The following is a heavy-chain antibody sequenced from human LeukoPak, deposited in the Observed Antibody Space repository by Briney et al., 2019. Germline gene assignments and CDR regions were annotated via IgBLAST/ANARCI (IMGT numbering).Heavy chain of an antibody. CDR1: GFTFSSYA. D-gene: IGHD6-19*01. CDR2: ISSNGGST. J-gene: IGHJ4*02. CDR3: VKGPPSGWRTHFDY. V-gene: IGHV3-64D*06. Sequence: GGSLRLSCSASGFTFSSYAMHWVRQAPGKGLEYVSAISSNGGSTYYADSVKGRFTISRDNSKNTLYLQMSSLRAEDTAVYYCVKGPPSGWRTHFDYWGQGTLVTVSS.